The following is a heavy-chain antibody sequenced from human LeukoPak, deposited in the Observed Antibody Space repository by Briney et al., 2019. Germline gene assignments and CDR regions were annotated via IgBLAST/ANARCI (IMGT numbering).Heavy chain of an antibody. CDR2: IYYSGST. Sequence: SETLSLTCTVSGGSISSYYWSWIRQPPGKGLEWIGYIYYSGSTNYNPSLKSRVTISVDTSKNQFSLKLSSVTAADTAVYYCARSGSYGPRRYYFDYWGQGTLVTVSS. D-gene: IGHD5-18*01. J-gene: IGHJ4*02. CDR1: GGSISSYY. CDR3: ARSGSYGPRRYYFDY. V-gene: IGHV4-59*01.